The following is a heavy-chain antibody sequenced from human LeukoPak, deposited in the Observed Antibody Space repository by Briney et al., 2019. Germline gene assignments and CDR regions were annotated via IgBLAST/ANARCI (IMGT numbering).Heavy chain of an antibody. J-gene: IGHJ5*02. CDR3: ARDALNYDFWSGHYLNWFDP. CDR1: GGSISSYY. D-gene: IGHD3-3*01. V-gene: IGHV4-4*07. CDR2: IYTSGST. Sequence: SETLSLTCTVSGGSISSYYWSWIRQPAGKGLEWIGRIYTSGSTNYNPSLKSRVTMSVDTSKNQFSLKLSSVTAADTAVYYCARDALNYDFWSGHYLNWFDPWGQGTLVTVSS.